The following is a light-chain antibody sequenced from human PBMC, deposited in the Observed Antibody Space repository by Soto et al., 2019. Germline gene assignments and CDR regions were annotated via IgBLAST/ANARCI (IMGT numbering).Light chain of an antibody. CDR3: QQRYNWPPRT. Sequence: DIQMTQSPSSLSASVGDRVTITCRASQGISNYLAWYHQKPGKVPKLLIYAASTFQSGVPSRFSGSGSGTDFTLTISSLEPDDFGVYYCQQRYNWPPRTFGGGTKVDIK. CDR1: QGISNY. V-gene: IGKV1-27*01. CDR2: AAS. J-gene: IGKJ4*01.